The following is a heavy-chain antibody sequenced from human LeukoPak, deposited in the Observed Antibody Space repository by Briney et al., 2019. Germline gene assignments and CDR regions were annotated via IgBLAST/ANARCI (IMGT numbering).Heavy chain of an antibody. D-gene: IGHD2-15*01. CDR1: GVTFSSYS. CDR2: ISSSSNYM. Sequence: GGSLRLSCAASGVTFSSYSMNWVRQAPGKGLEWVSSISSSSNYMYYADSVKGRFTIARDNAKNSLYLQMNSLRAEDTAVYYCARGWYCSGGSCYSGAFDIWGQGTTVTVSS. CDR3: ARGWYCSGGSCYSGAFDI. J-gene: IGHJ3*02. V-gene: IGHV3-21*01.